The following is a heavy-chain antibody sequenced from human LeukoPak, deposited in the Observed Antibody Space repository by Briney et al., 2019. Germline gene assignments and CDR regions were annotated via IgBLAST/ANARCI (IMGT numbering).Heavy chain of an antibody. CDR1: GGSVSSGSYY. J-gene: IGHJ5*02. D-gene: IGHD3-10*01. CDR2: IYYSGSA. CDR3: ARGFGDWGLSWFDP. V-gene: IGHV4-61*01. Sequence: SETLSLTCTVSGGSVSSGSYYWSWIRQPPGKGLEWIGHIYYSGSAKYNPSLKSRVTISVDTSKNQCSLKLTSVTAADTAVYYCARGFGDWGLSWFDPWGQGTLVTVSS.